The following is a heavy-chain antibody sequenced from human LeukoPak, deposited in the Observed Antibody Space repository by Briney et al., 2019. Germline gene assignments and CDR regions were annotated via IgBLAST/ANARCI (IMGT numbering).Heavy chain of an antibody. CDR3: TTGNAFDI. Sequence: SGAPYLPRPGSCVSLSRYYWRLLRPPPGKGLEWIGYIYYSGSTNYNPSLKSRVTISVDTSKNQFSLKLSSVTAADTAVYYCTTGNAFDIWGQGTMVTVSS. V-gene: IGHV4-59*01. D-gene: IGHD4-17*01. J-gene: IGHJ3*02. CDR1: CVSLSRYY. CDR2: IYYSGST.